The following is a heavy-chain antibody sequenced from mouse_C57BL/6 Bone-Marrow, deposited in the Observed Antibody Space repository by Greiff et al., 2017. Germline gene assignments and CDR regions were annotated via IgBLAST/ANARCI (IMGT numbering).Heavy chain of an antibody. J-gene: IGHJ3*01. V-gene: IGHV2-2*01. D-gene: IGHD2-4*01. CDR1: GFSLTSYG. CDR3: ARTDYDFYAY. Sequence: QVQLKQSGPGLVQPSQSLSITCTVSGFSLTSYGVHWVRQSPGKGLEWLGVIWSGGSTDSNAAFISRLSISKDNSKSQVFFKMNSRQADDTAIYYCARTDYDFYAYWGQGTLVTVSA. CDR2: IWSGGST.